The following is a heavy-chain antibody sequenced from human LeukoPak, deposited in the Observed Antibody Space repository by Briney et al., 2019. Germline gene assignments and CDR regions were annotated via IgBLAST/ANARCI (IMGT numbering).Heavy chain of an antibody. J-gene: IGHJ4*02. V-gene: IGHV4-4*02. CDR2: IYHSGST. CDR1: GGSISSSNW. D-gene: IGHD3-22*01. CDR3: ARDIRNYYDSSGYYQFDY. Sequence: SETLSLTCAVSGGSISSSNWWSWVRQPPGKGLEWIGEIYHSGSTNYNPSLKSRVTISVDKSKNQFSLKLSSVTAADTAVYYCARDIRNYYDSSGYYQFDYWGQGTLVTVSS.